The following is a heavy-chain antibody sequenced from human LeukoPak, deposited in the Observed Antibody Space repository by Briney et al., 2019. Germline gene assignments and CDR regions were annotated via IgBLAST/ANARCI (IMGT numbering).Heavy chain of an antibody. Sequence: SVTLSLTCTVSAGSISSYYWSWLRQPPGKGRVGIGCFYYSRRNNYNPLLKSRVTISEDTSKNQFSLQLTLVTTADTAVYYCTRGTGVYGGNSPSYFDYWGQGTLVTVSS. CDR3: TRGTGVYGGNSPSYFDY. CDR2: FYYSRRN. J-gene: IGHJ4*02. V-gene: IGHV4-59*01. D-gene: IGHD4-23*01. CDR1: AGSISSYY.